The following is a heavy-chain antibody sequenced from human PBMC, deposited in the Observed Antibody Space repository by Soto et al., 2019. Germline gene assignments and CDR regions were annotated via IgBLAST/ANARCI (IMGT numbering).Heavy chain of an antibody. Sequence: SVKVSCKASGGTFSSYRINWLRQAPGQGLEWVGGIVPIYRTADYAQKFQGRVTITADESARTSYMELRSLKSQDTAVYYCVRDSGAKLSSSWGQGTLVTVS. CDR1: GGTFSSYR. CDR3: VRDSGAKLSSS. CDR2: IVPIYRTA. V-gene: IGHV1-69*13. J-gene: IGHJ4*02. D-gene: IGHD6-13*01.